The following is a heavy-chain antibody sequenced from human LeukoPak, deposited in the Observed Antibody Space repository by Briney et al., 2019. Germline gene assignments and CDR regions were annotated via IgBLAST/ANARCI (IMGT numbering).Heavy chain of an antibody. V-gene: IGHV1-2*02. CDR1: VYTFTGYY. D-gene: IGHD6-6*01. CDR3: ARGGAARPLY. CDR2: INPNSGGT. Sequence: ASVKVSCKASVYTFTGYYMHWVRQAPGQRLEWMGWINPNSGGTNHPQKFQGRVTMHRDTSISTAYMELSRLRSDDTAVYYCARGGAARPLYWGQGTLVTVSS. J-gene: IGHJ4*02.